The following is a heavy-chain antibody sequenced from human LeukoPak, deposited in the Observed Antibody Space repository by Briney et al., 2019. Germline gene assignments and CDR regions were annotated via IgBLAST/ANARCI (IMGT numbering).Heavy chain of an antibody. CDR2: IQYDGSDK. Sequence: PGGSLRLSCAASGFTFNNYGMHWVRQAPGKGLEWVAFIQYDGSDKYYPDSVQGRFTISRDNSKDTLYLQMNSLRAEDTAVYYCAKDAHYGDYDCYFDLWGRGTLVTVSS. V-gene: IGHV3-30*02. CDR1: GFTFNNYG. J-gene: IGHJ2*01. D-gene: IGHD4-17*01. CDR3: AKDAHYGDYDCYFDL.